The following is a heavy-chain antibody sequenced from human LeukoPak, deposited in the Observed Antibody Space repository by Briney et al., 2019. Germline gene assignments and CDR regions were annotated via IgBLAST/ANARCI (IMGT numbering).Heavy chain of an antibody. Sequence: PGGSLRLSCAASGVTFASYDMNWVRQAPGKGLEWVSYISSSGSTIYYADSVKGRFTISRDNAKTSLYLQMSSLRAEDTAVYYCARGGYCADGVCDLDYWGQGTLVTVSS. CDR1: GVTFASYD. V-gene: IGHV3-48*03. J-gene: IGHJ4*02. CDR3: ARGGYCADGVCDLDY. D-gene: IGHD2-8*01. CDR2: ISSSGSTI.